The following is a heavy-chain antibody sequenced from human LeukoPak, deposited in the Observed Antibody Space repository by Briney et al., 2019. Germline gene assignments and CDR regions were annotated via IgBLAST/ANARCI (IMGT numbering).Heavy chain of an antibody. CDR2: INTGGGT. CDR3: ARGLDSVTWGPFDI. V-gene: IGHV3-23*01. CDR1: GFTFSTYT. Sequence: GGSLRLSCAASGFTFSTYTMSWVRQAPGKGLEGVSAINTGGGTSSADSVKGRFTISRDNSESTLYLQMSSLRAEDTAVYYCARGLDSVTWGPFDIWGQGTVVTVSS. D-gene: IGHD2-2*03. J-gene: IGHJ3*02.